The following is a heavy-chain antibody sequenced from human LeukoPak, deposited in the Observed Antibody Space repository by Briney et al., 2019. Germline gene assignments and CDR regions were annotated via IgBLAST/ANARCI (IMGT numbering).Heavy chain of an antibody. CDR3: AGFGELPN. D-gene: IGHD3-10*01. V-gene: IGHV3-48*03. J-gene: IGHJ4*02. Sequence: GPLTRPSPGLWFTFRWLEIGWARPASGKGLEWVSYITSASTTYYADSVKGRFTISRDNAKNSVHLQMNSLRAEDTAVYYCAGFGELPNWGQGTLVTVSS. CDR1: WFTFRWLE. CDR2: ITSASTT.